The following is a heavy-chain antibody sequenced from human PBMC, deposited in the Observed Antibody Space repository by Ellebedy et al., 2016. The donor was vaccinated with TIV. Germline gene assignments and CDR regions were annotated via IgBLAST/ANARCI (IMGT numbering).Heavy chain of an antibody. J-gene: IGHJ4*02. V-gene: IGHV3-21*01. Sequence: GESLKISCVVSGFTFSSYSMNWVRQAPGKGLEWVSSISSSSYIYYADSVKGRFTISRDNGKNALYLQMNSLGAEDTAVYYCARGAGITMVRGVTNYWGQGTLVTVSS. CDR1: GFTFSSYS. CDR2: ISSSSYI. D-gene: IGHD3-10*01. CDR3: ARGAGITMVRGVTNY.